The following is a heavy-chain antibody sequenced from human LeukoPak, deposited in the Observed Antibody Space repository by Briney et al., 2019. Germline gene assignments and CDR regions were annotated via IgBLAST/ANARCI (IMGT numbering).Heavy chain of an antibody. Sequence: GRSLRLSCAASGFTFSSYGMHWVRQAPGKGLEWVAVISYDGSNKYYADSVKGRFTISRDNSKNTLYLQMNSLRAEDTAVYHCAKDWAVYSSSWYFDYWGQGTLVTVSS. CDR2: ISYDGSNK. J-gene: IGHJ4*02. CDR1: GFTFSSYG. CDR3: AKDWAVYSSSWYFDY. V-gene: IGHV3-30*18. D-gene: IGHD6-13*01.